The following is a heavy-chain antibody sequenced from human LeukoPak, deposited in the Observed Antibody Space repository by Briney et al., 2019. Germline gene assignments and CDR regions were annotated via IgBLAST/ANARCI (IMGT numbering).Heavy chain of an antibody. J-gene: IGHJ4*02. CDR1: GDSISSGDPY. Sequence: PSQTLSLTCTVSGDSISSGDPYWSWIRQPPGKGLEWIGSIYYSGSTYYNPSLKCRLTISVDTSKNQFSLKLSSVTAADTAVYYCARAGQYYFDSAGYFPDYWGQGTLVTVSS. V-gene: IGHV4-30-4*01. CDR2: IYYSGST. CDR3: ARAGQYYFDSAGYFPDY. D-gene: IGHD3-22*01.